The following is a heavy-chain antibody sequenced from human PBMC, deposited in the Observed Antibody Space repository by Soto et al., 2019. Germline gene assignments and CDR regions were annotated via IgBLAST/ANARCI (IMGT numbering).Heavy chain of an antibody. CDR2: LIPVFGTS. CDR1: GDSFSNYA. Sequence: QVQLVQSGAEVKKPGSSVKVSCRASGDSFSNYAVNWLRQAPGRGLEWMGGLIPVFGTSNYAQKFQGRVTITAVESTSTAYMELSSLSSEDTAVYYCARAVRTGFYGMDVWGQGTTVTVSS. V-gene: IGHV1-69*01. J-gene: IGHJ6*02. CDR3: ARAVRTGFYGMDV.